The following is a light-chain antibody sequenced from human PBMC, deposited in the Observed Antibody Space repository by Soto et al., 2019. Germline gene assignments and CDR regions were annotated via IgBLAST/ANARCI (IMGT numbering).Light chain of an antibody. Sequence: EIVMTQSPATLSVSPGERATLSCGASQGIRDTLAWYQHKPGQTPRLLIYDTSTRATGVPTRFSGSRSGAEFTLTINSLQSEDFAVYYCQPYNNWPLTFGGGTNV. CDR1: QGIRDT. CDR2: DTS. J-gene: IGKJ4*01. V-gene: IGKV3-15*01. CDR3: QPYNNWPLT.